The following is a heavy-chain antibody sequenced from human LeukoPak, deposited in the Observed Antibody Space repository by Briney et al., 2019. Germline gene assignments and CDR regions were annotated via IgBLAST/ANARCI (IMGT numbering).Heavy chain of an antibody. CDR3: ARDLILTGYYNSEGAFDI. D-gene: IGHD3-9*01. CDR1: GFTFSSYS. J-gene: IGHJ3*02. V-gene: IGHV3-21*01. Sequence: GGSLRLSCAASGFTFSSYSMNWVRQAPGKGLEWVSSISSSSSYIYYADSVKGRFTISRDNSKSTLYLQMNSLTAEDTAVYYCARDLILTGYYNSEGAFDIWGQGTMVTVAS. CDR2: ISSSSSYI.